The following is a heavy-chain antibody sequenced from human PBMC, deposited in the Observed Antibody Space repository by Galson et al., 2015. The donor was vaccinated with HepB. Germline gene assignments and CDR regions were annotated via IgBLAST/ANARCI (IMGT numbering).Heavy chain of an antibody. J-gene: IGHJ4*02. D-gene: IGHD5-12*01. CDR3: ARDHLVYSGYEIDY. V-gene: IGHV1-18*04. Sequence: SVKVSCKASGYTFTSYAISWVRQAPGRGLEWMGWISVYNGNTNYAQKIQGRLTMTTDTSTSTAYMELRSLRSDDTAVYFCARDHLVYSGYEIDYWGQGTLVLVSS. CDR1: GYTFTSYA. CDR2: ISVYNGNT.